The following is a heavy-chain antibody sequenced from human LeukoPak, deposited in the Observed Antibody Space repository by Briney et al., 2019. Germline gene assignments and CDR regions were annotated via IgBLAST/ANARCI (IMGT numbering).Heavy chain of an antibody. D-gene: IGHD2-15*01. CDR1: GFTFSSYG. CDR3: AKDLGRAARYYYYYYMDV. CDR2: IRYDGSNK. Sequence: GESLRLSCAASGFTFSSYGMHWVRQAPGKGLEWVAFIRYDGSNKYYADSVKGRFTISRDNSKNTLYLQMNSLRAEDTAVYYCAKDLGRAARYYYYYYMDVWGKGTTVTVSS. V-gene: IGHV3-30*02. J-gene: IGHJ6*03.